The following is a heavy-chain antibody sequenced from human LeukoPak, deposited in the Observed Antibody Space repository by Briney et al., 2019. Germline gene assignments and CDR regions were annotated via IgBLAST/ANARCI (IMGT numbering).Heavy chain of an antibody. J-gene: IGHJ3*02. V-gene: IGHV3-23*01. D-gene: IGHD2-15*01. CDR1: GFTFSSYA. CDR2: ISGSGGST. Sequence: PGRSLRLSCAASGFTFSSYAMSWVRQAPGKGLEWVSAISGSGGSTYYADSVKGRFTISRDNSKNTLYLQMNSLRAEDTAVYYCAGSNEVTDDAFDIWGQGTMVTVSS. CDR3: AGSNEVTDDAFDI.